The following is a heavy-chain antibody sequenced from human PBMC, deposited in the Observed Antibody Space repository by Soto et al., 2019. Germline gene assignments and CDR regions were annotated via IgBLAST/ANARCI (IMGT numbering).Heavy chain of an antibody. CDR2: IYYSGST. D-gene: IGHD6-19*01. Sequence: SETLSLTCTVSGGSVSSGSYYWSWIRQPPGKGLEWIGYIYYSGSTNYNPSLKSRVTISVDTSKNQFSLKLSSVTAADTAVYYCARDTGYSSFLYYYYYGMDVWGQGTTVTVSS. V-gene: IGHV4-61*01. CDR1: GGSVSSGSYY. J-gene: IGHJ6*02. CDR3: ARDTGYSSFLYYYYYGMDV.